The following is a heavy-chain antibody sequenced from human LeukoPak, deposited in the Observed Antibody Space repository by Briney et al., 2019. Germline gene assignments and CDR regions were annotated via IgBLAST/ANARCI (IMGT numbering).Heavy chain of an antibody. J-gene: IGHJ5*02. CDR3: AKELGSTWPHWFDP. CDR1: GFTFSSYG. Sequence: GRSLRLSCAASGFTFSSYGMHWVRQAPGKGLEWVAVISYDGSNKYYADSVKGRFTISRDNSKNTLYLQMNSLRAEDTAVYYCAKELGSTWPHWFDPWGQGTLVTVSS. CDR2: ISYDGSNK. V-gene: IGHV3-30*18. D-gene: IGHD6-13*01.